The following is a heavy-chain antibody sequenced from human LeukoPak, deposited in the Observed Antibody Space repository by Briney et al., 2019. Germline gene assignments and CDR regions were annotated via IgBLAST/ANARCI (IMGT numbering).Heavy chain of an antibody. Sequence: SETLSLTCTVSGDSISSYYWSWNRQPPGKGLEWIGYIYYSGSTYYSPSLKSRVTVSLDTSRNQFSLKLNSVTAADTAVYYCARLSTVTTSFDYWGQGTLVTVSS. J-gene: IGHJ4*02. D-gene: IGHD4-17*01. CDR3: ARLSTVTTSFDY. V-gene: IGHV4-59*12. CDR2: IYYSGST. CDR1: GDSISSYY.